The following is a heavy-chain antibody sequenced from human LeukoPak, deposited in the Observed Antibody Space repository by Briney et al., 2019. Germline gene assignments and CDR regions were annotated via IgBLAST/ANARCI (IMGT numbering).Heavy chain of an antibody. CDR2: INPNSGGT. Sequence: ASVKVSCKASGYTFTGYYMHWVRQAPGQGLGWMGWINPNSGGTNYAQKFQGRVTMTRDTSISTAYMELSRLRSDDTAVYYCASPYSGSYYDAFDIWGQGTMVTVSS. CDR1: GYTFTGYY. D-gene: IGHD1-26*01. CDR3: ASPYSGSYYDAFDI. J-gene: IGHJ3*02. V-gene: IGHV1-2*02.